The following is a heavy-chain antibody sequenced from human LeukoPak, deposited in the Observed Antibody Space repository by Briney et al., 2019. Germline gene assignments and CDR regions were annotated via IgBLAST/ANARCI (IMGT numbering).Heavy chain of an antibody. Sequence: PGGSLRLSCAASGFSFSRYSMNWVRQAPGKGLEWVSSISGSSIYKYYADSVKGRFTISRDNAKNSLYLQMNSLRAEDTAVYYCARDHERVTMIVVVISGPSYYYMDVWGKGTTVTVSS. CDR3: ARDHERVTMIVVVISGPSYYYMDV. CDR1: GFSFSRYS. V-gene: IGHV3-21*01. CDR2: ISGSSIYK. J-gene: IGHJ6*03. D-gene: IGHD3-22*01.